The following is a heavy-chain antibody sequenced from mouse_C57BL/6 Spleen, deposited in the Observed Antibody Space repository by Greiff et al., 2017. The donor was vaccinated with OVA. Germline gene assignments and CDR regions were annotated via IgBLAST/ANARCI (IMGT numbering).Heavy chain of an antibody. CDR3: ARPYDGYYWYFDV. Sequence: EVKLMESGGGLVKPGGSLKLSCAASGFTFSDYGMHWVRQAPEKGLEWVAYISSGSSTIYYADTVKGRFTISRDNAKNTLFLQMTSLRSEDTAMYYCARPYDGYYWYFDVWGTGTTVTVSS. J-gene: IGHJ1*03. CDR1: GFTFSDYG. D-gene: IGHD2-3*01. CDR2: ISSGSSTI. V-gene: IGHV5-17*01.